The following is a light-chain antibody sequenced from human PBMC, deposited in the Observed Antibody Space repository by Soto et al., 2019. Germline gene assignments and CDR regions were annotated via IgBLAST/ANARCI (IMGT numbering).Light chain of an antibody. CDR3: QQYNNWWT. Sequence: EILLTQSPATLALSPGERATLSCRASQSVRSYLAWYQQKPGQAPRLLIYDASNRATGIPARLSGSGSGTEFTLTISSLQSEDFGVYYCQQYNNWWTFGQGTKVDIK. CDR1: QSVRSY. CDR2: DAS. J-gene: IGKJ1*01. V-gene: IGKV3-11*01.